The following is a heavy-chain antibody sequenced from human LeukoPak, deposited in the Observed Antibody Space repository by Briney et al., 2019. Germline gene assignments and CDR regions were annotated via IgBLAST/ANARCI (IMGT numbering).Heavy chain of an antibody. V-gene: IGHV3-30*18. CDR1: GFTFSSYG. CDR2: ISYDGSNK. CDR3: AKDGKRWLQGHIDY. D-gene: IGHD5-24*01. J-gene: IGHJ4*02. Sequence: GSPRLSCAASGFTFSSYGMHWVRQAPGKGLEWVAVISYDGSNKYYADSVKGRFTISRDNSKNTLYLQMNSLRAEDTAVYYCAKDGKRWLQGHIDYWGQGTLVTVSS.